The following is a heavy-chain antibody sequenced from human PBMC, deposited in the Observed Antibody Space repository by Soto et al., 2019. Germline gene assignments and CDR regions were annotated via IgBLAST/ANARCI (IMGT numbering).Heavy chain of an antibody. D-gene: IGHD2-15*01. V-gene: IGHV3-15*07. CDR2: VYTSAEGGAT. Sequence: DVQLVDSGGGLVKPGGSLRLSCAASGFSVTNAWMNWVRQAPGKGPEWVGRVYTSAEGGATNYAAPVKGRFTISRDDSKNTVYLQMNSLMTEDTAVYYCTTVSVEGFWGQGTTVTVSS. CDR1: GFSVTNAW. J-gene: IGHJ6*02. CDR3: TTVSVEGF.